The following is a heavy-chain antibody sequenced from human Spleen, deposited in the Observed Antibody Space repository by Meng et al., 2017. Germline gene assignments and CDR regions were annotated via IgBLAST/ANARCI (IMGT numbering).Heavy chain of an antibody. V-gene: IGHV4-4*02. CDR1: GGSISINNW. Sequence: VQMHSSGLGLVPPSGSLSLTFAVSGGSISINNWWSLVRQAPGKGLEWIGEIYQTGSANYNPSLKSRVTISVDKSKTQLSLKVYSVTAADTAVYYCARDNDEHTYAYSYFHHWGRGTLVTVSS. D-gene: IGHD3-16*01. J-gene: IGHJ1*01. CDR2: IYQTGSA. CDR3: ARDNDEHTYAYSYFHH.